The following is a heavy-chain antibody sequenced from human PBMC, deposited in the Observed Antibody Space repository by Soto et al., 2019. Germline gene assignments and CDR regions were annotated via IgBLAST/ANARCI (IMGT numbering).Heavy chain of an antibody. CDR3: ARASRSGTTRYFDY. J-gene: IGHJ4*02. D-gene: IGHD1-7*01. V-gene: IGHV4-61*01. CDR2: IYYSGST. Sequence: ASETLSLTCTVSGGSVSSGSYYWSWIRQPPGKGLEWIGYIYYSGSTNYNPSLKSRVTISVDTSKNQFSLKLSSVTAADTAVYYCARASRSGTTRYFDYWGQGTLVTVSS. CDR1: GGSVSSGSYY.